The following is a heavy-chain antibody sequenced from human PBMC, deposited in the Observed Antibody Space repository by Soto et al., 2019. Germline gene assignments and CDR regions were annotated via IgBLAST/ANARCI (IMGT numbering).Heavy chain of an antibody. CDR2: ISAYNGNT. D-gene: IGHD3-10*01. J-gene: IGHJ3*01. Sequence: ARQSNGQGLEWMGWISAYNGNTNYAQNFQGRVTMTTDTSTSTAYMELRSLRTEDTATYYCVRGRYGSEILWGHGTKV. CDR3: VRGRYGSEIL. V-gene: IGHV1-18*01.